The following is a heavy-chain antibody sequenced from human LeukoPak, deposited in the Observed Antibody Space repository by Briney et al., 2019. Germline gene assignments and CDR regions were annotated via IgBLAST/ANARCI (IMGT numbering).Heavy chain of an antibody. CDR1: GYTFTSYG. CDR2: ISAYNGNT. CDR3: ARVLKTMATVDY. V-gene: IGHV1-18*01. Sequence: ASVKVSCKASGYTFTSYGISWVRQAPGQGLEWMRWISAYNGNTNYAQKLQGRVTMTRDTSTSTVYMELSSLRSEDTAVYYCARVLKTMATVDYWGQGTLVTVSS. D-gene: IGHD5-24*01. J-gene: IGHJ4*02.